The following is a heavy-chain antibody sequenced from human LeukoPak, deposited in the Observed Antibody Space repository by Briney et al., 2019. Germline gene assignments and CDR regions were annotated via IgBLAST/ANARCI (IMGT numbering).Heavy chain of an antibody. CDR2: IYYSGST. V-gene: IGHV4-59*08. CDR3: ARSPPGIAAAFS. J-gene: IGHJ4*02. Sequence: GYIYYSGSTNYNPSLKSRVTISVDTSKNQFSLKLSSVTAADTAVYYCARSPPGIAAAFSWGQGTLVTVSS. D-gene: IGHD6-13*01.